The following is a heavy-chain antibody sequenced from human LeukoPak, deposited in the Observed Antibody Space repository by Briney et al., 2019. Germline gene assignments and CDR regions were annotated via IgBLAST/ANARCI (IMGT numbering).Heavy chain of an antibody. D-gene: IGHD2-21*02. J-gene: IGHJ4*02. CDR1: GVSFSGYY. CDR2: LSGDGSDT. Sequence: PSETLSLTCAVYGVSFSGYYWSWIRQPPGKGLEWVSTLSGDGSDTYYADSVKGRFTISRDTSKNTLFLQMNSLRADDTAIYYCTKGGHGDYWGQGTMVTVSS. V-gene: IGHV3-23*01. CDR3: TKGGHGDY.